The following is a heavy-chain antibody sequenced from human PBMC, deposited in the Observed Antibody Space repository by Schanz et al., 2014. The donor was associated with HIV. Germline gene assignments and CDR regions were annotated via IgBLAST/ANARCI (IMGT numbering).Heavy chain of an antibody. CDR1: GASISSYY. Sequence: QVQLQESGPGLVKPSETLSLTCTVSGASISSYYWSWIRQPPGKGLEWIGYIYYSGSTYYNPSLKSRLMSVDTSQNQFSLKLSSVTAADTAVYFCVGHQDYKWFDPWGQGTLVIVSS. J-gene: IGHJ5*02. D-gene: IGHD2-15*01. CDR3: VGHQDYKWFDP. CDR2: IYYSGST. V-gene: IGHV4-59*06.